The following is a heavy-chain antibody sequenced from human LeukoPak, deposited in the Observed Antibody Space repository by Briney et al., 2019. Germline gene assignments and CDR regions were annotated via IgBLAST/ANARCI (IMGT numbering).Heavy chain of an antibody. CDR3: ARWNMKSHDLDI. J-gene: IGHJ3*02. D-gene: IGHD2/OR15-2a*01. CDR2: INSDGSST. CDR1: GFTFSSYW. V-gene: IGHV3-74*01. Sequence: PGGSLRLSCAASGFTFSSYWMHWVRQVPGKGLVWVSRINSDGSSTSYADSVKGRFTISRDNAKNTLYLQMNSLRAEDTAVYYCARWNMKSHDLDIWGQGTMVTVSS.